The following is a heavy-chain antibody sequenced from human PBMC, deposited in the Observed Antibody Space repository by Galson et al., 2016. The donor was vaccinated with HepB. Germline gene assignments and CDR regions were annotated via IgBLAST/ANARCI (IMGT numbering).Heavy chain of an antibody. CDR1: GFTFSSYG. CDR2: INSGSSTL. D-gene: IGHD2-15*01. CDR3: ASDFRLHSDHAL. J-gene: IGHJ4*02. Sequence: SLRLSCAASGFTFSSYGMNWVRQAPGKGLEWVSYINSGSSTLYYADSVQGRLTVSRDNAGDALFLLMNSLRDEDTALYYCASDFRLHSDHALWGQGTLVTVSS. V-gene: IGHV3-48*02.